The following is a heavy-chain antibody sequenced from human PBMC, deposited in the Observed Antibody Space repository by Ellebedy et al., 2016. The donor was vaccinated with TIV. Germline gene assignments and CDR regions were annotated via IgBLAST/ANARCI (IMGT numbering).Heavy chain of an antibody. D-gene: IGHD1-26*01. J-gene: IGHJ3*02. V-gene: IGHV3-23*01. CDR2: ISNSAMRT. CDR3: SKERTTGSYSTDVCDI. CDR1: GFTFTSYA. Sequence: GESLKISCAASGFTFTSYAMSWVRQAPGKGLEWVSTISNSAMRTYYADSVEGRFTISRDNSKNTVYLQMNSLRAEDTAVYYCSKERTTGSYSTDVCDIWGQGTMVTVSS.